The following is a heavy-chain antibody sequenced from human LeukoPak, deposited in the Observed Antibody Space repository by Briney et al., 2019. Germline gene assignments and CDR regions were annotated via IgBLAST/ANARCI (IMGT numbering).Heavy chain of an antibody. V-gene: IGHV3-7*01. Sequence: EGSLRLSCAASGFTFSHNWMSWVRQAPGKGLEWLATVRQEGVEKYYVASVKGRFTISRDNTKNSVYLQMNSLKTEDTAVYYCADPGVGYWGQGILVTVSS. CDR2: VRQEGVEK. CDR3: ADPGVGY. D-gene: IGHD2-8*01. J-gene: IGHJ4*02. CDR1: GFTFSHNW.